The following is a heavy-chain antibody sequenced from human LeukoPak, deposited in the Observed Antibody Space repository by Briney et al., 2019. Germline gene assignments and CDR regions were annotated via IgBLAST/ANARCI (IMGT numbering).Heavy chain of an antibody. V-gene: IGHV3-64*01. Sequence: GGSLRLSCAASGFTFSSYAMHWVRQAPGKGLEYVSAISSNGGSTYYANSVKGRFTISRDNSKNTLYLQMGSLGAEDMAVYYCAKDIVIMVRGFDYWGQGTLVTVSS. J-gene: IGHJ4*02. CDR3: AKDIVIMVRGFDY. CDR2: ISSNGGST. D-gene: IGHD3-10*01. CDR1: GFTFSSYA.